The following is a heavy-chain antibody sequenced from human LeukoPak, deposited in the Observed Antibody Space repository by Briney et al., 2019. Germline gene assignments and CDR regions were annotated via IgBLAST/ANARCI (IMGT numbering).Heavy chain of an antibody. CDR3: ARYYDFWSGYYHGMDV. J-gene: IGHJ6*02. CDR2: ISAYNGNT. CDR1: GYTFTSYG. Sequence: ASVKVSCKASGYTFTSYGISWVRQAPGQGLEWMGWISAYNGNTNYAQKLQGRVTMTTDTSTSTAYMELRSLRSDDTAVYYCARYYDFWSGYYHGMDVWSQGTTVTVSS. V-gene: IGHV1-18*01. D-gene: IGHD3-3*01.